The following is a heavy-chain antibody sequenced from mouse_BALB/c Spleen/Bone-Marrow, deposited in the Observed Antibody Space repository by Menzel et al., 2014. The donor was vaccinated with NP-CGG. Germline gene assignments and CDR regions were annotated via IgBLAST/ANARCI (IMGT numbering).Heavy chain of an antibody. D-gene: IGHD2-4*01. CDR2: IDPYYGGT. J-gene: IGHJ1*01. CDR1: GYSFTAYN. CDR3: TRDDSPYWYFDV. V-gene: IGHV1-39*01. Sequence: EVQLQESGPELEKPGASVKISCKASGYSFTAYNMNWVKQSNGKSLEWIGSIDPYYGGTSYNQKFKGKATLTVDKSSSTAYMQLKNLTSEDSAVYYCTRDDSPYWYFDVWRAGTTVTVSS.